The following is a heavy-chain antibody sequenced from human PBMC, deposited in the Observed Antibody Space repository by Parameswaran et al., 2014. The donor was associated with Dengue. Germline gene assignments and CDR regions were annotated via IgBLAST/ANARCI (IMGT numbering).Heavy chain of an antibody. CDR3: ARSNSGWYV. Sequence: WIRQPPGKGLEWIGYISYSGSTNYNPSLKSRVTISVDTSKNQFSLKLDSVTAADTAVYYCARSNSGWYVWGQGTLVTVSS. J-gene: IGHJ4*02. D-gene: IGHD6-19*01. CDR2: ISYSGST. V-gene: IGHV4-59*01.